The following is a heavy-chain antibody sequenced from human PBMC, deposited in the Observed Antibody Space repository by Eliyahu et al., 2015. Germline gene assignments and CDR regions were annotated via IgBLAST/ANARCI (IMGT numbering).Heavy chain of an antibody. CDR1: GFPFSNYA. Sequence: ELQLVESGGGLVQPGGSLRLSCAASGFPFSNYAMSWVRQAPGKGLEWVSGFSSSTDDTYYADSVKGRFTISRDNSKNTLYLQLSSLRAEDAAVYYCVRAIRTIDAFDIWGQGTMVTVSS. CDR3: VRAIRTIDAFDI. CDR2: FSSSTDDT. D-gene: IGHD3-10*01. J-gene: IGHJ3*02. V-gene: IGHV3-23*04.